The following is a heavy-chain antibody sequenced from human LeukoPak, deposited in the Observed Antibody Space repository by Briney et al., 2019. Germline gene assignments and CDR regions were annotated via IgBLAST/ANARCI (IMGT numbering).Heavy chain of an antibody. CDR3: AKEPNYGDLAYYFDY. D-gene: IGHD4-17*01. CDR1: GFTFSSYW. CDR2: ISGSGGST. J-gene: IGHJ4*02. Sequence: GGSLRLSCAASGFTFSSYWMSWVRQAPGKGLEWVSAISGSGGSTYYADSVKGRFTISRDNSKNTLYLQMNSLRAEDTAVYYCAKEPNYGDLAYYFDYWGQGTLVTVSS. V-gene: IGHV3-23*01.